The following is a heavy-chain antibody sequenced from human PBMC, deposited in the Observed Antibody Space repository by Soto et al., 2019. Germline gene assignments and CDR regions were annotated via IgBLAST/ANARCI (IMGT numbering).Heavy chain of an antibody. J-gene: IGHJ3*02. Sequence: LRLSCAASGFTFSSYSMNWVRQAPGKGLEWVSSISSSSSYIYYADSVKGRFTISRDNAKNSLYLQMNSLRAEDTAVYYCASPPPRNDEDAFDIWGQGTMVTVSS. CDR3: ASPPPRNDEDAFDI. CDR1: GFTFSSYS. V-gene: IGHV3-21*01. CDR2: ISSSSSYI.